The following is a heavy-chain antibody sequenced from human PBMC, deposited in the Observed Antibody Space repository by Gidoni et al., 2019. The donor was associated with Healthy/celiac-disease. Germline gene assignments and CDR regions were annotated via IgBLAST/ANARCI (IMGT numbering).Heavy chain of an antibody. CDR2: INPNSGGT. Sequence: QVQLVQSGAEVKKPGASVKVSCKASGYTFTGYYMHWVRQAPGQGLEWMGWINPNSGGTNYAQKFQVRVTMTRDTSIRTAYMELSRLRSDVTALYYCAAVEYSSSSHYYYYGMDVWGQGTAVTVSS. CDR3: AAVEYSSSSHYYYYGMDV. J-gene: IGHJ6*02. D-gene: IGHD6-6*01. V-gene: IGHV1-2*02. CDR1: GYTFTGYY.